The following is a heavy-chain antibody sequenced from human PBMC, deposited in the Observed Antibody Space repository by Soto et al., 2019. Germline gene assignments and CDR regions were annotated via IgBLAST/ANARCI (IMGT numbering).Heavy chain of an antibody. CDR1: GFTFSDYW. Sequence: LRLSCAASGFTFSDYWMTWIRQAPGKGLEWVANIRQDAGERHYVDSVRGRFTIFRDNAKNSLYLQMSSLRAEDTAVYYCARQVYTVVTPIDLWGQGTLVTVSS. J-gene: IGHJ5*02. V-gene: IGHV3-7*01. CDR2: IRQDAGER. D-gene: IGHD2-21*02. CDR3: ARQVYTVVTPIDL.